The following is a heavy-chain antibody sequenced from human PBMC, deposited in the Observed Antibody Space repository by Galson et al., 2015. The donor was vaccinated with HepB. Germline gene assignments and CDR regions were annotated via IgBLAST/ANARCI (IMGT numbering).Heavy chain of an antibody. V-gene: IGHV3-23*01. CDR1: GFTFSSYA. CDR2: ISGSGGST. D-gene: IGHD2-8*01. J-gene: IGHJ6*02. Sequence: SLRLSCAASGFTFSSYAMSWVRQAPGKGLEWVSAISGSGGSTYYADSVKGRFTISRDNSKNTLYLQMNSLRAEDTAVYSCATPLYCTNGVCYTPHYYYYGMDVWGQGTTVTVSS. CDR3: ATPLYCTNGVCYTPHYYYYGMDV.